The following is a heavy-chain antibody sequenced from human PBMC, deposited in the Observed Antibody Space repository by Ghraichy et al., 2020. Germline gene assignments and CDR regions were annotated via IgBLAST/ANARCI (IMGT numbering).Heavy chain of an antibody. CDR1: DGSINSYF. V-gene: IGHV4-59*01. J-gene: IGHJ5*02. CDR2: VYRSGST. Sequence: SQTLSLTCTVSDGSINSYFWSWIRQPPGKGLEWIGYVYRSGSTNYNPSLKSRVTISVDPSKRQFSLRLSSVTAADTAVYYFARSFSSGYNSNWFDPWGQGTLVTVSS. CDR3: ARSFSSGYNSNWFDP. D-gene: IGHD5-24*01.